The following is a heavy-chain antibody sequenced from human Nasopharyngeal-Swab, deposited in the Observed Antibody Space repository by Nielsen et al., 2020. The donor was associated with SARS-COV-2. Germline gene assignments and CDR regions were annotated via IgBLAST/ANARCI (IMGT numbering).Heavy chain of an antibody. CDR2: IYYSGST. D-gene: IGHD3-16*01. Sequence: SETLSLTCTVSGGSISSSSYYWGWIRQPPGKGLEWIGSIYYSGSTYYNPSLKSRVTISVDTSKNQFSLKLSSVTAADTAVYYCARVGGKVYYYYYHMDVWGKGTTVTVSS. J-gene: IGHJ6*03. CDR1: GGSISSSSYY. V-gene: IGHV4-39*07. CDR3: ARVGGKVYYYYYHMDV.